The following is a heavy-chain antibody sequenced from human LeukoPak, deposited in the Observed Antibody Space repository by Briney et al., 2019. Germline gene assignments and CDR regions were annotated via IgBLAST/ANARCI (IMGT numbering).Heavy chain of an antibody. CDR1: GYTFTSYG. V-gene: IGHV1-18*01. Sequence: ASVKVSCKASGYTFTSYGISWVRQAPGQGLEWMGWISAHNGNTNYAQKLQGRVTMTTDTSTSTAYMELRSLRSDDTAVYYCARGEATVTIPGDDYWGQGTLVTVSS. D-gene: IGHD4-11*01. CDR2: ISAHNGNT. CDR3: ARGEATVTIPGDDY. J-gene: IGHJ4*02.